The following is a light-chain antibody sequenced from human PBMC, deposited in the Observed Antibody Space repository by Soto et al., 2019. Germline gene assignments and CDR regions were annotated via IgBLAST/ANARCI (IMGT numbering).Light chain of an antibody. CDR1: QTVNIY. CDR2: DAP. CDR3: RHSDSTPPT. Sequence: DIQMTQSPSSLSASVGDRVTITCRTSQTVNIYLNWYQQKTGKATKGLIHDAPRLHSGVPSRFSGSGSGTVFTLTISSLQTEDFATFYCRHSDSTPPTFGGGTKREMK. J-gene: IGKJ4*01. V-gene: IGKV1-39*01.